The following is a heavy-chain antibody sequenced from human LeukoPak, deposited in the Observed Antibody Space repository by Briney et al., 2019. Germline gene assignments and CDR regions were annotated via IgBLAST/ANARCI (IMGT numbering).Heavy chain of an antibody. CDR3: ARDRVNYYDSSGSIDY. V-gene: IGHV1-69*04. CDR2: IIPILGIA. J-gene: IGHJ4*02. Sequence: ASVKVSCKASGGTFSSYAISWVRQAPGQGLEWMGRIIPILGIANYAQKFQGRVTITADKSTSTAYMELSSLRSEDTAVYYCARDRVNYYDSSGSIDYWGQGTLVTVSS. CDR1: GGTFSSYA. D-gene: IGHD3-22*01.